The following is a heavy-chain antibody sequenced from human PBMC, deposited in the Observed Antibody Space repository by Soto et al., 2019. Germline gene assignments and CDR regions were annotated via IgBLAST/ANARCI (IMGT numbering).Heavy chain of an antibody. V-gene: IGHV3-30*03. CDR1: GFAISNYG. Sequence: GGTLRLSCAASGFAISNYGMHWVRQAPGKGLEWVAVISYDGTNKYYAGSVKGRFTISRDNTKNTLYLQMNSLRPEDTSVYYCASWDGRSTGAFFSGPFDYWGQGTLVTVSS. D-gene: IGHD2-2*01. CDR2: ISYDGTNK. J-gene: IGHJ4*02. CDR3: ASWDGRSTGAFFSGPFDY.